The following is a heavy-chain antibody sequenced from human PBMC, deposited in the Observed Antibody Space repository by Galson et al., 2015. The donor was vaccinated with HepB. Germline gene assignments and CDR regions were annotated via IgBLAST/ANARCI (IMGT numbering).Heavy chain of an antibody. CDR1: GFTVSSNY. Sequence: SLRLSCAASGFTVSSNYMNWVRQAPGKGLEWVSLIYSGGSTYYTDSVKGRFTISRDNSKNTLYLQMNSLRAEDTAVYYCARDLRPGGRGAFDIWGQGTMVTVSS. V-gene: IGHV3-66*02. D-gene: IGHD3-16*01. J-gene: IGHJ3*02. CDR3: ARDLRPGGRGAFDI. CDR2: IYSGGST.